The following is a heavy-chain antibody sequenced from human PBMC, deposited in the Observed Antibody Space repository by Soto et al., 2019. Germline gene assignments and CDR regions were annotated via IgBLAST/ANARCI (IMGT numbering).Heavy chain of an antibody. Sequence: GASVKVSCKASGYTFTSYDINWVRQATGQGLEWMGWMNPNSGNTGYAQKFQGRVTMTRSTSISTAYMELSSLRSEDTAVYYCARGGYYYDSSAYYRPFDYWGQGTLVPVSS. J-gene: IGHJ4*02. D-gene: IGHD3-22*01. CDR1: GYTFTSYD. CDR2: MNPNSGNT. CDR3: ARGGYYYDSSAYYRPFDY. V-gene: IGHV1-8*01.